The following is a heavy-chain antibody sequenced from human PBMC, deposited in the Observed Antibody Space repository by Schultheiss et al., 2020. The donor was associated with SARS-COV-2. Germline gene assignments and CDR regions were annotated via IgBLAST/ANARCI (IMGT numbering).Heavy chain of an antibody. V-gene: IGHV3-30*03. CDR1: GFTFSSYE. J-gene: IGHJ3*02. D-gene: IGHD3-22*01. Sequence: GGSLRLSCAASGFTFSSYEMNWVRQAPGKGLEWVAVISYDGSNKYYADSVKGRFTISRDNSKNTLYLQMNSLRAEDTAVYYCARDQNRYDSSAMLAFDIWGQGTMVTVSS. CDR3: ARDQNRYDSSAMLAFDI. CDR2: ISYDGSNK.